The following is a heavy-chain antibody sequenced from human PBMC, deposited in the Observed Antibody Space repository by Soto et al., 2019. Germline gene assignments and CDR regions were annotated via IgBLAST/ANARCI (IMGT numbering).Heavy chain of an antibody. Sequence: QVQLVESGGGVVQPGRSLRLSCAASGFTFSSYGMHWVRQAPGKGLEWVAVISYDGSNKYYADSVKGRFTISRDNSKNTLYLQMNSLRAEDTAVYYCATGEGYYYDSSGYGVTYYFDYWGQGTLVTVSS. V-gene: IGHV3-30*03. CDR3: ATGEGYYYDSSGYGVTYYFDY. CDR1: GFTFSSYG. J-gene: IGHJ4*02. CDR2: ISYDGSNK. D-gene: IGHD3-22*01.